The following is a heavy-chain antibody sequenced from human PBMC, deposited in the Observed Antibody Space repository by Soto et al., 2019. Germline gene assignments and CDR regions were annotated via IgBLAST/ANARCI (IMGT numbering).Heavy chain of an antibody. CDR1: GGSISSGYYY. V-gene: IGHV4-30-4*01. D-gene: IGHD2-2*01. Sequence: QVQLPEAGPGLVTPAQTLSLTCTVSGGSISSGYYYWSWIRQPPGTGLEWIGYIYYSGSTYYNPSLNSPVTTPVDTSKKQFALQLSSVTAADTVGNYRARARTASARLYPWGQGTLVTVSS. CDR3: ARARTASARLYP. J-gene: IGHJ5*02. CDR2: IYYSGST.